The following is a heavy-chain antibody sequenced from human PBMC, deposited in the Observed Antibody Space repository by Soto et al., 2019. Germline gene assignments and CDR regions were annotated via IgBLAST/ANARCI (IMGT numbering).Heavy chain of an antibody. CDR1: GGSFSGYY. V-gene: IGHV4-34*01. Sequence: QVQLQQWGAGLLKPSETLSLTCAVYGGSFSGYYWSWIRQPPGKGLEWIGEINHSGSTNYNPSLKSRVTISVDTSKNQFSLKLSSVTAADTAVYYCARRRITMIVVVLWAPHDRAFDIWGQGTMVTVSS. CDR3: ARRRITMIVVVLWAPHDRAFDI. CDR2: INHSGST. D-gene: IGHD3-22*01. J-gene: IGHJ3*02.